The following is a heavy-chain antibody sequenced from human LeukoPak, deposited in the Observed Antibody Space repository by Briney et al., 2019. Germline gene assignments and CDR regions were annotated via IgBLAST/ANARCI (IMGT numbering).Heavy chain of an antibody. V-gene: IGHV3-21*01. CDR2: ISSGSSAI. CDR3: ARGHTAVTRHFDF. D-gene: IGHD4-17*01. CDR1: GFTFTTYS. Sequence: PGGSLRLSCEASGFTFTTYSMTWVRQAPGKGLEGVSIISSGSSAIFPADALKGRFTISRDDAKNLLYLDMNSLRAEDTAVYYCARGHTAVTRHFDFWGQGTLVTVSS. J-gene: IGHJ4*02.